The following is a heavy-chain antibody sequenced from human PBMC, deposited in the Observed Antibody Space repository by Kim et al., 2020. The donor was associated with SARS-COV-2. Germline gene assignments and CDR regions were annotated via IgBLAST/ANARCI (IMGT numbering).Heavy chain of an antibody. Sequence: SETLSLTCTVSGGSISSSSYYWGWIRQPPAKGLEWIGSIYYSGSTYYNPSLKSRVTISVDTSKNQFSLKLSSVTAADTAVYYCARHSNVLRYFDWLSNGGWFDPWGQGTLVTVSS. CDR1: GGSISSSSYY. CDR2: IYYSGST. CDR3: ARHSNVLRYFDWLSNGGWFDP. J-gene: IGHJ5*02. D-gene: IGHD3-9*01. V-gene: IGHV4-39*01.